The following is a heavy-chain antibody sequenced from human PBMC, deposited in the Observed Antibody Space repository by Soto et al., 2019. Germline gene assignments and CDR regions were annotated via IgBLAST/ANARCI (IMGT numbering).Heavy chain of an antibody. J-gene: IGHJ4*02. CDR3: ARQIYDSDTGPNFQYYSDS. CDR2: IDPSDSQT. CDR1: GYSFAGYW. V-gene: IGHV5-10-1*01. Sequence: PGESLKISCKGSGYSFAGYWITWVRQKPGKGLEWMGRIDPSDSQTYYSPSFRGHVTISVTKSITTVFLQWSSLRASDTAMYYCARQIYDSDTGPNFQYYSDSSGQGSPITVSS. D-gene: IGHD3-22*01.